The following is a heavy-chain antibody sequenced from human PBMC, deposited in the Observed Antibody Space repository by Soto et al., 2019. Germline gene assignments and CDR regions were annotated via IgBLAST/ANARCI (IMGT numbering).Heavy chain of an antibody. CDR3: ARVVGALGHWFDP. J-gene: IGHJ5*02. D-gene: IGHD1-26*01. V-gene: IGHV1-18*01. Sequence: QVQLVQSGAEVKKPGGSVKVSCKATGYTFASYGLSWVRQAPGQGLEWMGRISAYNYNTNYAQKLQGRVTMTTDTSTSTAYMELRSLRSDDTAVYYCARVVGALGHWFDPWGQGTLVTVSS. CDR2: ISAYNYNT. CDR1: GYTFASYG.